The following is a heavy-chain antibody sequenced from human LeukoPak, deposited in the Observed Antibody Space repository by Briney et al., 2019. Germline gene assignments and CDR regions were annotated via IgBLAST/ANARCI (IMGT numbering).Heavy chain of an antibody. CDR2: ISSSGGNI. CDR1: GFSFSDYY. D-gene: IGHD3-10*01. CDR3: ARFGSGPAFDI. J-gene: IGHJ3*02. Sequence: PGGSLRLSCAASGFSFSDYYMSWIRQAPGKGLEWVSYISSSGGNIFYADSVKGRFTISRDNAKNSLYLQMNSLRAEDTAVYYCARFGSGPAFDIWGQGTMVTVSS. V-gene: IGHV3-11*04.